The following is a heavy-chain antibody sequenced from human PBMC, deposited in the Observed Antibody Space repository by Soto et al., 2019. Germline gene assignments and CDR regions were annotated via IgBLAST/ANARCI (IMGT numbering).Heavy chain of an antibody. CDR1: GGSISSSGYY. D-gene: IGHD3-22*01. CDR2: VYYSGTT. CDR3: ALYRGGYYHFAH. V-gene: IGHV4-31*03. Sequence: SETLSLTCSVSGGSISSSGYYCTWIRQHPGKGLEWIGYVYYSGTTYYNPSLKSRVTISVDTSRNQFSLNLRSVTAADTAVYYWALYRGGYYHFAHWGQGTLVTVYS. J-gene: IGHJ4*02.